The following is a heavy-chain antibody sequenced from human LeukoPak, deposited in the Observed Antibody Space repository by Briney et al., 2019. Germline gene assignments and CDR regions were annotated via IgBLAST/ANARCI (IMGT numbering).Heavy chain of an antibody. J-gene: IGHJ4*02. D-gene: IGHD3-22*01. CDR3: ASRFLYDSSGYYYFDY. V-gene: IGHV1-24*01. CDR2: FDPEDGET. Sequence: ASVKVSCKVSGYTLTELSMHWVRQAPGKRLEWMGGFDPEDGETIYAQKFQGRVTMTEDTSTDTAYMELSSLRSEDTAVYYCASRFLYDSSGYYYFDYWGQGTLVTVSS. CDR1: GYTLTELS.